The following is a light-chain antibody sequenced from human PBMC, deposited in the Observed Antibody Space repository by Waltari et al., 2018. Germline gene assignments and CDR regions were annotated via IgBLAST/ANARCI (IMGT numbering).Light chain of an antibody. Sequence: EIVLTQSPGTLSLSPGERATLSCRASQSVSSSFAWYQHNTGRAPRLRLYHASKRATRIPARFSGRGSGTDFTLTISGLEPEDFAVYYCQHRINWPTFGQGTKVEIE. CDR3: QHRINWPT. CDR2: HAS. J-gene: IGKJ1*01. CDR1: QSVSSS. V-gene: IGKV3-11*01.